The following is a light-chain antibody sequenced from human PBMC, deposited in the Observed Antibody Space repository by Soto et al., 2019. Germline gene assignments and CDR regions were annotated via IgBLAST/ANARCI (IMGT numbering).Light chain of an antibody. V-gene: IGLV1-40*01. J-gene: IGLJ1*01. CDR1: SSDIGAGFD. CDR3: QSYENSRTGFEV. Sequence: QSVLTQPPSVSGAPGQRVTISCTGSSSDIGAGFDVHWHQYLPGTAPKLLIYGNTNRPSGVPGRFSGSKSGTSASLVITGLQAEDEADYYCQSYENSRTGFEVFGTGTKVTVL. CDR2: GNT.